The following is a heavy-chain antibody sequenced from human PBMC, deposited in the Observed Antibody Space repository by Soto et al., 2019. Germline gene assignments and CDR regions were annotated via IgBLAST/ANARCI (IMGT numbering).Heavy chain of an antibody. V-gene: IGHV3-30*03. CDR1: GFTFSSNG. CDR3: ARWVGGSMYDNSGNYDS. CDR2: VAYDGSKT. J-gene: IGHJ5*01. Sequence: QVQLMESGGGVVQPGRSLRLTCAASGFTFSSNGMHWVRQAPGKGLEWVALVAYDGSKTYYGDSVRGRFTISRDNSENTLYQQMNSLRAEDTAVDYCARWVGGSMYDNSGNYDSWGQGTLVTVSS. D-gene: IGHD3-22*01.